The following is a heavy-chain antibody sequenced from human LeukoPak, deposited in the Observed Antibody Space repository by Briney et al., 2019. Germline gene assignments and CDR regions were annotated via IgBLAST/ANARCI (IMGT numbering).Heavy chain of an antibody. V-gene: IGHV1-2*02. CDR2: IDPNSGGT. J-gene: IGHJ5*02. Sequence: ASMKVSCKASGYTFTDYYMHWVRQAPGQGVEWMGWIDPNSGGTNFAQKFQGRVTMTRDTSITTAYTELSRLRFDDTAVYYCARGGCSGGSCYSSWFDPWGQGTLVTVSS. CDR1: GYTFTDYY. D-gene: IGHD2-15*01. CDR3: ARGGCSGGSCYSSWFDP.